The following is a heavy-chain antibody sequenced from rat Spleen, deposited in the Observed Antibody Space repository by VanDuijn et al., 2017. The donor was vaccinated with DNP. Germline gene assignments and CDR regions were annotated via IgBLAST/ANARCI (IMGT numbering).Heavy chain of an antibody. CDR2: IIYDGSRT. CDR3: VTRGKYGGYDY. V-gene: IGHV5S10*01. J-gene: IGHJ2*01. D-gene: IGHD1-11*01. CDR1: GLSFSDSA. Sequence: EVQLVESGGGLIKPGRSLKLSCAASGLSFSDSAMAWVRQSPKMGLEWVATIIYDGSRTYYRDSVKGRFTISRDNAKTTLNLQMDSLRSEDTATYYCVTRGKYGGYDYWGQGVMVTVSS.